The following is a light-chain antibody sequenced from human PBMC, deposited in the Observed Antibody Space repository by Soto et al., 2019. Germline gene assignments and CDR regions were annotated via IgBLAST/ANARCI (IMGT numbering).Light chain of an antibody. J-gene: IGKJ4*01. V-gene: IGKV1-13*02. CDR3: QQVNSYPLT. CDR2: DAS. CDR1: QGISSA. Sequence: AIRLTQSPSSLSASVGDRVTITCRASQGISSALAWYQQKPGKAPTILLYDASSLESGVTSRFSGSGSGTDSTLTISSLQPEDCANYYCQQVNSYPLTFGGGTKVEIK.